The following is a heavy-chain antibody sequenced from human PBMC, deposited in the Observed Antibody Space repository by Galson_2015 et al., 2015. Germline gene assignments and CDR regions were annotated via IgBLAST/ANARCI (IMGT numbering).Heavy chain of an antibody. Sequence: QSGAEVKKPGESLKISCKGSGYSFTSFWIAWVRQMPGKGLERMGVVFPGDSNTRYSPSFQGQVTISADKSISTAYLQWSSLKASDTCMYYCARRTRSGYSITGYCAPRALLTVSS. D-gene: IGHD3-3*01. J-gene: IGHJ4*02. CDR3: ARRTRSGYSITGY. CDR1: GYSFTSFW. V-gene: IGHV5-51*01. CDR2: VFPGDSNT.